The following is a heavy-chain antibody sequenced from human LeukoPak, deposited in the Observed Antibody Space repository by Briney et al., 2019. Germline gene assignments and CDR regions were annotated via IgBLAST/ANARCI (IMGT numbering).Heavy chain of an antibody. V-gene: IGHV1-24*01. CDR1: GYSLSDFS. CDR3: ASGFTTPDY. CDR2: FTTEDGKT. J-gene: IGHJ4*02. Sequence: GASVKVSCKVSGYSLSDFSMHWVRQALGKGLEWMGTFTTEDGKTIYAQKFRDRVTMTEDTSTDTAYMDFSSLRSDDTAVYYCASGFTTPDYWGQGTLVTVSS. D-gene: IGHD1-1*01.